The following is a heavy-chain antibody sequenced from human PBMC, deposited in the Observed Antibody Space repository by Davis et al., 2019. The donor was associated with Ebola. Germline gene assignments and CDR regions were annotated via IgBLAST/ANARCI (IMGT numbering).Heavy chain of an antibody. CDR1: GYSFTSYW. J-gene: IGHJ6*02. V-gene: IGHV5-51*01. D-gene: IGHD3-22*01. CDR3: PRHPQYYYDSSGYYSYYYYGMDV. CDR2: IYPGDSDT. Sequence: GGSLRLSCKGSGYSFTSYWISWVRQMPGKGLEWMGIIYPGDSDTRYSPSFQGQVTISADKSISTAYLQWSSLKASDTAMYHCPRHPQYYYDSSGYYSYYYYGMDVWGQGTTVTVSS.